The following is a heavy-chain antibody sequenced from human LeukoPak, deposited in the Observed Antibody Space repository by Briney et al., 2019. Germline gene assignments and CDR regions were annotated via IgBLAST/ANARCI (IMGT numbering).Heavy chain of an antibody. D-gene: IGHD3-22*01. CDR1: GFTFSSHW. J-gene: IGHJ4*02. V-gene: IGHV3-74*01. CDR3: ARDQQQEITMMVD. Sequence: GGSLRLSCAASGFTFSSHWMHWVRQAPGKGLVWVSRINSDGTTTTYADSMKGRFTISRDNVKDTVYLQMNSLRAEDTAVYYCARDQQQEITMMVDWGQGTLVTVSS. CDR2: INSDGTTT.